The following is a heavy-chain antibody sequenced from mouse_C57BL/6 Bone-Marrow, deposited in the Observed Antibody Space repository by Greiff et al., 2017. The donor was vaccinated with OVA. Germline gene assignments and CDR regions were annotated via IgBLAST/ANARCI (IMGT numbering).Heavy chain of an antibody. J-gene: IGHJ2*01. CDR1: GYTFTSYD. D-gene: IGHD1-1*01. CDR2: IYPRDGST. V-gene: IGHV1-85*01. Sequence: QVQLHQSGPELVKPGASVKLSCKASGYTFTSYDINWVKQRPGQGLEWIGWIYPRDGSTKYNEKFKGKATLTVDTSSSTAYMELHSLTSEDSAVYFCARDYYGSSFPYYFDYWGQGTTLTVSS. CDR3: ARDYYGSSFPYYFDY.